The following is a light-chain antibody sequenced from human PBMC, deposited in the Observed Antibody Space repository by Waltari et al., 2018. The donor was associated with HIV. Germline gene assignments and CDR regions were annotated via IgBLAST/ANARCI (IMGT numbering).Light chain of an antibody. V-gene: IGLV2-8*01. CDR2: ELF. J-gene: IGLJ1*01. Sequence: QSALTQPPSASGSPGQSVTISCTGTSSDVGGYNFVSWYPQHPGKAPTLMLYELFKRPSGVPDRFSGSKSGNTASLTVSGLQAEDEADYHCNSYAGSNTLVFGTGTKVTVL. CDR3: NSYAGSNTLV. CDR1: SSDVGGYNF.